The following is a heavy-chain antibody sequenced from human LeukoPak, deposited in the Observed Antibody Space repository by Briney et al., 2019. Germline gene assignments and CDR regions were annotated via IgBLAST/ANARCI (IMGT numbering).Heavy chain of an antibody. J-gene: IGHJ4*02. CDR1: GYTFTSYG. D-gene: IGHD5-12*01. V-gene: IGHV1-2*02. CDR2: INPNSGGT. CDR3: ASSVVTTQFDY. Sequence: GASVKVSCKASGYTFTSYGISWVRQAPGQGLEWMGWINPNSGGTNYAQKFQGRVTMTRDTSISTAYMELSRLRSDDTAVYYCASSVVTTQFDYWGQGTLVTVSS.